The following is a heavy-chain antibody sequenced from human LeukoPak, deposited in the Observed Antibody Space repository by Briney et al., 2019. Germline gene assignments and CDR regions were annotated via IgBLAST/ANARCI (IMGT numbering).Heavy chain of an antibody. J-gene: IGHJ4*02. D-gene: IGHD1-26*01. Sequence: GGSLRLSCSASGFTFSSFAMFWVRQAPGKGLEYVSGISSDGGRTNYADSVKARFTIPRDNPKVTLYLQMTSLRPQDTAIYYCVKDPSGNYFYFDYWGQGTLVTVSS. V-gene: IGHV3-64D*09. CDR1: GFTFSSFA. CDR2: ISSDGGRT. CDR3: VKDPSGNYFYFDY.